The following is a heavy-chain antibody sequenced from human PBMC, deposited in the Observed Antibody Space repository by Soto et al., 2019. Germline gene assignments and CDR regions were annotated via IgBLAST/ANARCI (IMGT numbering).Heavy chain of an antibody. CDR3: AGKYYGSGSYYSSFDY. V-gene: IGHV6-1*01. D-gene: IGHD3-10*01. Sequence: SQTLSLPYAICGDSVSSKTTAWNWSRQSTSRGLEWLGRTYYDSKWYTDYAESVKSRKTINADTSKNHFSLNLQSVTPEDTALFYCAGKYYGSGSYYSSFDYWGQGTLVTVSS. J-gene: IGHJ4*02. CDR1: GDSVSSKTTA. CDR2: TYYDSKWYT.